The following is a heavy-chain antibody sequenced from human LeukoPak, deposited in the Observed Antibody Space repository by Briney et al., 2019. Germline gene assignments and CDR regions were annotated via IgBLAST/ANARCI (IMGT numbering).Heavy chain of an antibody. Sequence: ASVKVSCKASGYTFTGYYVHWVRQAPGQGLEGMGWMSPKSGGTNYAQKFEARVTMNRDTSISTAYMELSRLRFDDTAVYYCARSPDILTGEKFDYWGQGTLVTVSS. CDR2: MSPKSGGT. CDR3: ARSPDILTGEKFDY. J-gene: IGHJ4*02. CDR1: GYTFTGYY. V-gene: IGHV1-2*02. D-gene: IGHD3-9*01.